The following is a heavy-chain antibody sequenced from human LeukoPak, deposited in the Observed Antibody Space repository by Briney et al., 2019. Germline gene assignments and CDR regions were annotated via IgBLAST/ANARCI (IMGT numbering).Heavy chain of an antibody. CDR3: ARDWYYAIDY. CDR1: GFTFSSYW. CDR2: INSVGSST. J-gene: IGHJ4*02. D-gene: IGHD2-2*01. V-gene: IGHV3-74*01. Sequence: PGGSLRLSCAASGFTFSSYWMHWVRQAPGKGLVWVSCINSVGSSTSYADSVKGRFTISRDNAKNTLYLQMNSLRAEDTAVYYWARDWYYAIDYWGQGTLVTVSS.